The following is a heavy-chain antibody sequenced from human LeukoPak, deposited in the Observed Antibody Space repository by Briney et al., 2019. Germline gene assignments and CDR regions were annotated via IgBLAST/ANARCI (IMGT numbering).Heavy chain of an antibody. CDR2: ISYDGSNK. J-gene: IGHJ6*03. Sequence: GGSLRLSCAASGFTFSSYGIHWVRQAPGKGLEWVAVISYDGSNKYYADSVKGRFTISRDNSKNTLYLQMNSLRAEDTAVYYCAKDLSDGSGSYSINYMDVWGKGTTVTVSS. D-gene: IGHD3-10*01. CDR1: GFTFSSYG. CDR3: AKDLSDGSGSYSINYMDV. V-gene: IGHV3-30*18.